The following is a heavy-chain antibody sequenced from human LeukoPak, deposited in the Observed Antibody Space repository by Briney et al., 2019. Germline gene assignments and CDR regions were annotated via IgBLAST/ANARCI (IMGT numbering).Heavy chain of an antibody. CDR1: GYTFTGYY. CDR2: INPNSGGT. D-gene: IGHD3-16*02. CDR3: ARLSYTGDWFDP. V-gene: IGHV1-2*02. J-gene: IGHJ5*02. Sequence: ASVKVSCKASGYTFTGYYMHWVRQAPGQGLEWMGWINPNSGGTNYAQKFQGRVTMTRDTSISTAYMELSRLRSDDTAVYYCARLSYTGDWFDPWGQGTLVTVSS.